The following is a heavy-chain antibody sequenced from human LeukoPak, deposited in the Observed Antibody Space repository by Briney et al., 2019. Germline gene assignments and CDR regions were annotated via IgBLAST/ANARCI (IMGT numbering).Heavy chain of an antibody. D-gene: IGHD1-26*01. Sequence: GGSLRLSCAASGFTFSSYAMSWVRQAPGKGLEWVSAISGSGGSTYYADSVKGRFTISRDNAKNSLYLQMNSLRAEDTALYYCAKSTVFSGSYAGWGQGTLVTVSS. J-gene: IGHJ4*02. CDR3: AKSTVFSGSYAG. CDR1: GFTFSSYA. V-gene: IGHV3-23*01. CDR2: ISGSGGST.